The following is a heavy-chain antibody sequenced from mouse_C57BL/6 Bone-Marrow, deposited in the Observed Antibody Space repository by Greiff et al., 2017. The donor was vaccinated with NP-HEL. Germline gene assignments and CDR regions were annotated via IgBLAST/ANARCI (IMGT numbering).Heavy chain of an antibody. Sequence: EVQLQQSGPELVKPGASVKMSCKASGYTFIDYNMHWVKQSHGKSLEWIGYINPNNGGTSYNQKFKGKATLTVNKSSSTAYMERRSLTSEDSAVYYCARSPYGWYFDVWGTGTTVTVSS. CDR3: ARSPYGWYFDV. D-gene: IGHD1-1*01. V-gene: IGHV1-22*01. CDR1: GYTFIDYN. J-gene: IGHJ1*03. CDR2: INPNNGGT.